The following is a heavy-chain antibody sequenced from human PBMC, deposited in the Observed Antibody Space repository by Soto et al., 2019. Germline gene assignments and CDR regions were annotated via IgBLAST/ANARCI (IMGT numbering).Heavy chain of an antibody. Sequence: PGGSLRLSCAASGFTFSAYGIHWVRQAPGKGLEWVAVISHDGSNTNYADSVKGRFTFSRDNSKDTVYLQMNSLRAEDTAVYYCARDASVVVPAASNWFDPWGQGTLVTVSS. CDR1: GFTFSAYG. CDR3: ARDASVVVPAASNWFDP. V-gene: IGHV3-30*03. CDR2: ISHDGSNT. J-gene: IGHJ5*02. D-gene: IGHD2-2*01.